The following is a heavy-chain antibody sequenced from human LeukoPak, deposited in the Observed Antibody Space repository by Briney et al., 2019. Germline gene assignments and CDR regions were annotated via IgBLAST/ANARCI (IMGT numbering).Heavy chain of an antibody. D-gene: IGHD1-26*01. Sequence: TSVKVSCKASGYTFTSYDINWVRQATGQGLEWMGWMNPNSGNTGYAQKFQGRVTMTMDPSISTAYTELSSLRSEDTAVYYCARVNGAVDYWGQGTLVTVSS. CDR3: ARVNGAVDY. V-gene: IGHV1-8*01. CDR2: MNPNSGNT. CDR1: GYTFTSYD. J-gene: IGHJ4*02.